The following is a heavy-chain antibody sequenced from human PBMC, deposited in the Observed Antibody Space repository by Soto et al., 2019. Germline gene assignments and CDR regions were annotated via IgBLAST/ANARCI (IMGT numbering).Heavy chain of an antibody. J-gene: IGHJ3*02. D-gene: IGHD6-6*01. Sequence: GGSLRLSCVTSRFSFNTFAMSWVRQAPGKGLEWVSAINGGGENTYYADSVKGRFTISRDNSKNTLYLQMDSLRAEDTAVYYFATSKGVDIAARPRAFDIGGQGTMVTVSS. CDR2: INGGGENT. CDR1: RFSFNTFA. CDR3: ATSKGVDIAARPRAFDI. V-gene: IGHV3-23*01.